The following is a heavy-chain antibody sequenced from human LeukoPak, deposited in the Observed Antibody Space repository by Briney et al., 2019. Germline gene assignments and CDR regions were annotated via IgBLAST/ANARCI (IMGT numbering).Heavy chain of an antibody. CDR2: IYYSGST. Sequence: SETLSLTCTVSGGSISSSSYYWGWLRQPPGKGLEWIGSIYYSGSTNYNPSLKSRVTISVDTSKNQFSLKLSSVTAADTAVYYCARDSPYCSGGSCYAQYDYWGQGTLVTVSS. CDR3: ARDSPYCSGGSCYAQYDY. CDR1: GGSISSSSYY. D-gene: IGHD2-15*01. J-gene: IGHJ4*02. V-gene: IGHV4-39*07.